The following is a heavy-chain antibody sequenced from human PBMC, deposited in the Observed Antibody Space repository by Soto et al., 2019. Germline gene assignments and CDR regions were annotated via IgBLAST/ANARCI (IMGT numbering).Heavy chain of an antibody. CDR1: GFSFTSSA. J-gene: IGHJ6*04. Sequence: SVKVCCKASGFSFTSSAMQWVRQARGQRLEWIGWIVVGSGNTNYAQKFQERVTITRDMSTSTAYMELSSLRSEDTAVYSFAAVPFFYYEVGVINKLDVLEVGAKGKWATVPS. V-gene: IGHV1-58*02. CDR2: IVVGSGNT. CDR3: AAVPFFYYEVGVINKLDVLEV. D-gene: IGHD3-22*01.